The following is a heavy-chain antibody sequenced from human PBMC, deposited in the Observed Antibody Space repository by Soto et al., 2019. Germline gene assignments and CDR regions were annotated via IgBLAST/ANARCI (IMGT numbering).Heavy chain of an antibody. CDR1: GGSISSYY. CDR3: ARVSSDGRICSGGSCYSFGGIDY. V-gene: IGHV4-59*01. CDR2: IYYSGST. J-gene: IGHJ4*02. D-gene: IGHD2-15*01. Sequence: SETLSLTCTVSGGSISSYYWSWIRQPPGKGLEWIGYIYYSGSTNYNPSLKSRVTISVDTSKNQFSLMLSSVTAADTAVYYCARVSSDGRICSGGSCYSFGGIDYWGQGTLVTVSS.